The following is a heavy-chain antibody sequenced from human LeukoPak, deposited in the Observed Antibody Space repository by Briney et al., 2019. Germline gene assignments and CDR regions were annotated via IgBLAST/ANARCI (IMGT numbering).Heavy chain of an antibody. J-gene: IGHJ3*02. CDR3: AKNQNYYDSRGTHAFDI. D-gene: IGHD3-22*01. CDR2: ISYDGSNK. CDR1: GFTFSNYA. Sequence: GGSLRLSCAASGFTFSNYAMNWVRQAPGKGLEWVAVISYDGSNKYYADSVKGRFTISRDNSKNTLYLQMNSLRAEDTAVYYCAKNQNYYDSRGTHAFDIWGQGTMVTVSS. V-gene: IGHV3-30-3*02.